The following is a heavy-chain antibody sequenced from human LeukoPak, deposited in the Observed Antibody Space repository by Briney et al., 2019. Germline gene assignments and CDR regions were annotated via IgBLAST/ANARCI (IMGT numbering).Heavy chain of an antibody. J-gene: IGHJ4*02. CDR2: LSWDGGST. CDR1: GFTFDDYT. D-gene: IGHD3-3*01. Sequence: PGGSLRLSCAASGFTFDDYTMHWVRHAPGRGLEWVSLLSWDGGSTYYADSVKGRFTISRDNSKNSLYLQMNGLRTEDNALYYCAKDGLEPFDDWGQGTLVTVSS. CDR3: AKDGLEPFDD. V-gene: IGHV3-43*01.